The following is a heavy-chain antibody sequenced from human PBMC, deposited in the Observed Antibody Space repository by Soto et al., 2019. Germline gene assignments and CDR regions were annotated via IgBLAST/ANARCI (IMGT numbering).Heavy chain of an antibody. J-gene: IGHJ4*02. D-gene: IGHD6-19*01. Sequence: GGSLRLSCVASGFTFSPYWMTWFRQAPGKGLEWVANIKEDGSDKYYVDSVKGRFTISRDNAKNSLYLQMNSLRVEDTAVYYCARDSGWFRFDYWGQGTLVTVS. CDR2: IKEDGSDK. CDR1: GFTFSPYW. V-gene: IGHV3-7*04. CDR3: ARDSGWFRFDY.